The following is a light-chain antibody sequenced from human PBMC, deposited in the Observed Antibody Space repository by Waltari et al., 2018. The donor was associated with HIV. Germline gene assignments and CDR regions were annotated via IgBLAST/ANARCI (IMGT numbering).Light chain of an antibody. J-gene: IGLJ3*02. Sequence: QSVLTQPPSASGTPGQRVTISCSGSRSNIGSNTVSWYQQLPGTAPKLFIYSTSRRHSGVPDRFSGSKSGTSDSLAISGLQSEDEADYYCAAWDDSLNGWVFGGGTKLTVV. V-gene: IGLV1-44*01. CDR1: RSNIGSNT. CDR2: STS. CDR3: AAWDDSLNGWV.